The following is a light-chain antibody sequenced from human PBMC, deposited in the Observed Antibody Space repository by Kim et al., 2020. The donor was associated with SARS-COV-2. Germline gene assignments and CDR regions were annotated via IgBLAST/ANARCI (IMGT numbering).Light chain of an antibody. J-gene: IGKJ1*01. Sequence: ASVGDGVTITCRASQTVDRHLSWYQQKPGKAPSLLLYKTSTLQNGVPSRFSGSGSGRDYILTIRDLQPDDFATYFCQQSFSTPQTFGQGTKVDIK. CDR1: QTVDRH. CDR3: QQSFSTPQT. V-gene: IGKV1-39*01. CDR2: KTS.